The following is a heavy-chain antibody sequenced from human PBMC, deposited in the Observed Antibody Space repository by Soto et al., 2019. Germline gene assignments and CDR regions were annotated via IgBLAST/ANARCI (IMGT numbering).Heavy chain of an antibody. J-gene: IGHJ6*02. CDR3: ARSGAYSSSQFGLDV. V-gene: IGHV1-69*01. CDR2: IVTVFGTA. CDR1: GGSRNYNA. Sequence: QVQLVQSGADVKKPGSSVKVSCKASGGSRNYNAFSWVRQAPGHGLEWMGGIVTVFGTANHAQKFQGRVTITADESTSSVYMELSSLTSEDTAVYYCARSGAYSSSQFGLDVWGQGTTVTVSS. D-gene: IGHD6-13*01.